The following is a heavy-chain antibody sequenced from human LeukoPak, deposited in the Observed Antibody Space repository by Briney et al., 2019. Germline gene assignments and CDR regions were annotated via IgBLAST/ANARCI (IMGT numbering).Heavy chain of an antibody. CDR2: IYYSGST. CDR1: GGSISSYY. J-gene: IGHJ4*02. D-gene: IGHD2-2*01. CDR3: ARTDIVVLPAAFYFDY. Sequence: SETLSLTCTVSGGSISSYYWSWIRQPPEKGLEWIGYIYYSGSTNYNPALKSRVTISVDTSKNQFSLKLSSVTAADTAVYYCARTDIVVLPAAFYFDYWGQGTLVTVSS. V-gene: IGHV4-59*01.